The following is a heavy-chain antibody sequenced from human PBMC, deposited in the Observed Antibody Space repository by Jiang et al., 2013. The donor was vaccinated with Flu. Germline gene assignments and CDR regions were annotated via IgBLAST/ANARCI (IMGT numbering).Heavy chain of an antibody. CDR2: IKQDGSEK. CDR3: ARRRPADY. D-gene: IGHD1-14*01. CDR1: GFTFSSYW. Sequence: LSCAASGFTFSSYWMSWVPPSVQGKGLEWVANIKQDGSEKYYVDSVKGRFTISRDNAKNSLYLQMNSLRAEDTAVYYCARRRPADYWGQGTLVTVSS. J-gene: IGHJ4*02. V-gene: IGHV3-7*01.